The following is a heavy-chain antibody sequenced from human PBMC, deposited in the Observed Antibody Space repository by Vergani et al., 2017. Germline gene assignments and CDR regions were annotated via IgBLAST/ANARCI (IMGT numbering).Heavy chain of an antibody. V-gene: IGHV3-64*01. D-gene: IGHD6-13*01. CDR3: ARCDEVDEQLGLDY. J-gene: IGHJ4*02. Sequence: EVQLVESGGGLVQPGGSLRLSCAASGFTFSSYAMHWVRQAPGKGLEYVSAISSNGGSTYYANSVKGRFTISRDNSKNTLYLQMGSLRAEDMAVYYCARCDEVDEQLGLDYWGQGTLVTVSA. CDR1: GFTFSSYA. CDR2: ISSNGGST.